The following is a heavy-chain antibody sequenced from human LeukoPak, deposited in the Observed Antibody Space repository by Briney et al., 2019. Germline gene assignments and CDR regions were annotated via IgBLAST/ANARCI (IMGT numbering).Heavy chain of an antibody. J-gene: IGHJ3*01. Sequence: PSETLSLTCTVSGASTSAFYWSWIRQSPGKGLEWIGYSYSGGNANYNPSLKSRVTITIGTSENQFSLRLTSVTAADTAVYFCAHSKRGGGYYINAFAVWGQGALVTISS. CDR1: GASTSAFY. CDR3: AHSKRGGGYYINAFAV. V-gene: IGHV4-59*01. CDR2: SYSGGNA. D-gene: IGHD1-26*01.